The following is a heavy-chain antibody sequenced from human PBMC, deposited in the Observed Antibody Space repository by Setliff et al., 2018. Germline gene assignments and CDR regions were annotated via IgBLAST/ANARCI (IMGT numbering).Heavy chain of an antibody. CDR3: ARDPNSGSYWNYYYYMDV. V-gene: IGHV3-48*01. Sequence: LRLTCAASGFTFSSYNMNWVRQAPGKGLEWVSYISSSSSTIYYADSVKGRFTISRDNAKNSLSLQMNSLRAEDTAVFYCARDPNSGSYWNYYYYMDVWGKGTTVTVSS. CDR1: GFTFSSYN. D-gene: IGHD1-26*01. J-gene: IGHJ6*03. CDR2: ISSSSSTI.